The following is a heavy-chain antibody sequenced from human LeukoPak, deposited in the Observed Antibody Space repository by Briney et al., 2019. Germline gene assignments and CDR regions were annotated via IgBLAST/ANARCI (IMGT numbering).Heavy chain of an antibody. V-gene: IGHV4-30-2*01. Sequence: SETLSLTCAVSGGSISSGGYSWSWIRQPPGKGLEWIGYIYHSGSTYYNPSLKSRVTISVDRSKNQFSLKLSSVTAADTAVYYCARGEDTAMVIDYWGQGTLVTVSS. D-gene: IGHD5-18*01. J-gene: IGHJ4*02. CDR2: IYHSGST. CDR3: ARGEDTAMVIDY. CDR1: GGSISSGGYS.